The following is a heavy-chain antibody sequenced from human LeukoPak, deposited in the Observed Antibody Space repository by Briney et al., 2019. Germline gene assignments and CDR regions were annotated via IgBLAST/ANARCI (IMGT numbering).Heavy chain of an antibody. D-gene: IGHD4-17*01. CDR2: MNPSSGNT. Sequence: ASVKVSCKASGYTFTSYDINWVRQATGQGLEWMGWMNPSSGNTGYAQKFQGRVTMTRDTSTSTVYMELSSLRSEDTAVYYCARENYGDYVELDYWGQGTLVTVSS. CDR1: GYTFTSYD. J-gene: IGHJ4*02. CDR3: ARENYGDYVELDY. V-gene: IGHV1-8*01.